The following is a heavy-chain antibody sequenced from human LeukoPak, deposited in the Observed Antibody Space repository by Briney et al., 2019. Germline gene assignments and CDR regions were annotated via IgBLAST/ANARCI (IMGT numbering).Heavy chain of an antibody. V-gene: IGHV1-2*02. CDR1: GYTFTGYY. D-gene: IGHD1-1*01. J-gene: IGHJ4*02. CDR3: ARAQGWERPLDY. Sequence: AASVKVSCKASGYTFTGYYVYWVRQAPGQGLEWMGWIIPNSGSTKYAQNFQGRVNMTRDTSISTAYMELSRLTSDDTAVYYCARAQGWERPLDYWGQGTLVTVSS. CDR2: IIPNSGST.